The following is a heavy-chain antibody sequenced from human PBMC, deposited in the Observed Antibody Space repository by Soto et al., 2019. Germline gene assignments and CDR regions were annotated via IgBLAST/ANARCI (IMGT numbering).Heavy chain of an antibody. CDR2: MSSGGGSV. J-gene: IGHJ5*02. Sequence: QGQLVESGGGLVKPGGSLRLSCAASGFTFSDEYMSWIRQAPGKGLEWVSYMSSGGGSVYYADCVEGRFTISRDNAKKTLDLQMNSPSADHTAVYYCARASSPRDPWLDHWGQATLVTVSS. CDR1: GFTFSDEY. D-gene: IGHD2-15*01. CDR3: ARASSPRDPWLDH. V-gene: IGHV3-11*01.